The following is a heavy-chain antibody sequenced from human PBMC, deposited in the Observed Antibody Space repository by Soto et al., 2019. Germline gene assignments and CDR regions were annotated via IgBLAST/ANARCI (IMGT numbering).Heavy chain of an antibody. CDR3: ARRYSRAFEI. Sequence: PSETLSLTCTVSGGYISSYYWSWIRQPPGKGLEWIGYIYYSGSTNYNPSLKSRVTISVDTSKNQFSLKLSSVTAADTAVYYCARRYSRAFEIWGQGTMVTVSS. CDR2: IYYSGST. V-gene: IGHV4-59*08. CDR1: GGYISSYY. J-gene: IGHJ3*02. D-gene: IGHD6-13*01.